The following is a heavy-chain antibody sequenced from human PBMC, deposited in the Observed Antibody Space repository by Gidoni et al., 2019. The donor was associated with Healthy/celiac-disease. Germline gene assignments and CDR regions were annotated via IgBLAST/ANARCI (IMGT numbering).Heavy chain of an antibody. CDR3: ARGCGGAASSNWVDP. CDR2: IKHRGST. Sequence: QVQLQQCGSGLLKPSETLSLTCAVYGGSFSCDYWSWIRHPPGKWVEWIVKIKHRGSTNYKPSLKSRGTISVDTAKNQFSLKLSSVNAAETAVYYCARGCGGAASSNWVDPWGQGTLVTVSS. J-gene: IGHJ5*02. V-gene: IGHV4-34*01. CDR1: GGSFSCDY. D-gene: IGHD6-13*01.